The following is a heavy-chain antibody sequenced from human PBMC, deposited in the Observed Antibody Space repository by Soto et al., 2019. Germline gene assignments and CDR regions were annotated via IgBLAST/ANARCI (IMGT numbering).Heavy chain of an antibody. CDR1: GFTFSSYA. J-gene: IGHJ6*02. D-gene: IGHD3-3*01. CDR2: ISGSGGST. V-gene: IGHV3-23*01. Sequence: GGSLRLSCAASGFTFSSYAMSWVRQAPGKGLEWVSAISGSGGSTYYADSVKGRFTTSRDNSKNTLYLQMSSLRAEDTAVYYCAEDLRFLDPDYYYGMDVWGQGTTVTVSS. CDR3: AEDLRFLDPDYYYGMDV.